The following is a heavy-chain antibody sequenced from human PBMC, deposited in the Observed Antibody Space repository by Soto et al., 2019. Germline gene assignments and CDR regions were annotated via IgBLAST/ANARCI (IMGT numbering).Heavy chain of an antibody. CDR3: ARDQNYDFWSGYFTGNWFDP. CDR1: GGSISSYY. J-gene: IGHJ5*02. V-gene: IGHV4-4*07. Sequence: SETLSLTCTVSGGSISSYYWSWIRQPAGKGLEWIGRIYTSGSTNYNPSLKSRVTMSVDTSKNQFSLKLSSVTAADTAVYYCARDQNYDFWSGYFTGNWFDPWGQGTLVTVSS. D-gene: IGHD3-3*01. CDR2: IYTSGST.